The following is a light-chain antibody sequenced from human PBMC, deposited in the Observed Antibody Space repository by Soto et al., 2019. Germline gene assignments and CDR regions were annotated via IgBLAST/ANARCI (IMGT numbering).Light chain of an antibody. V-gene: IGLV1-44*01. CDR2: IDN. J-gene: IGLJ2*01. CDR3: AAWDESLNGPV. Sequence: QSVLTQPPSASGTPGQRVTISCSGGSSNIGSNTVNWYQQLPGTAPKLLIYIDNQQPSGVPDRFTGSKSGTSASLAIDGLQSDDESDYYCAAWDESLNGPVFGGGTKLTVL. CDR1: SSNIGSNT.